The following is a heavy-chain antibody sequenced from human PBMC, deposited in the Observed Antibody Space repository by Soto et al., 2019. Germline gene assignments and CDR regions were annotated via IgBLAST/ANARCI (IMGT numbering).Heavy chain of an antibody. D-gene: IGHD1-1*01. J-gene: IGHJ4*02. Sequence: GGSLRLSCSVSGLSGSTFTSNWMHWVRQAPGKGLVWVSRINSEGSSATYADTVKGRFTTSRDAAKSTVYLQMNSLRVEDTAVYFCASTTALADFDFWGQGTLVTVSS. CDR2: INSEGSSA. V-gene: IGHV3-74*01. CDR3: ASTTALADFDF. CDR1: GLSGSTFTSNW.